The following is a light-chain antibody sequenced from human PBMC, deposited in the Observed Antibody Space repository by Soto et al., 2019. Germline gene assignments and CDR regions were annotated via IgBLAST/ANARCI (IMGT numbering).Light chain of an antibody. CDR1: SIDVGGYDY. J-gene: IGLJ1*01. CDR3: GSYAVNNNYV. V-gene: IGLV2-8*01. CDR2: EVS. Sequence: QSALTQHPSASGSPGQSVTISCTGTSIDVGGYDYVSWYQQHPGKVPKLMIYEVSKRPSGVPDRFSGSKSGNTASLTVSGLQADDEADYYCGSYAVNNNYVFGTGTKLTVL.